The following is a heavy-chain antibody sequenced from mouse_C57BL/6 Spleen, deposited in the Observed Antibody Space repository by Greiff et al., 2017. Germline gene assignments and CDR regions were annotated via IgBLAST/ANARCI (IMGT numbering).Heavy chain of an antibody. J-gene: IGHJ2*01. D-gene: IGHD4-1*01. CDR1: GYTFTSYW. V-gene: IGHV1-55*01. Sequence: QVQLQQPGAELVKPGASVKMSCKASGYTFTSYWITWVKQRPGQGLEWIGDIYPGSGSTNYNEKFKSKATLTVDTSSSTSYLQLSSLTSEDSAVYCGARPSAGTVYYFDDWGKGTTLTVSS. CDR2: IYPGSGST. CDR3: ARPSAGTVYYFDD.